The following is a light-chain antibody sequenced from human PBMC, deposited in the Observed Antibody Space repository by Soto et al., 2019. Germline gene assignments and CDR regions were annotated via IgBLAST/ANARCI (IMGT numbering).Light chain of an antibody. CDR2: SNN. CDR1: SSNIGSNP. V-gene: IGLV1-44*01. J-gene: IGLJ2*01. CDR3: AAWDDSLNGVV. Sequence: QSVLPQPPSASGTPGQRVTLSCSGSSSNIGSNPVNWYQQLPGTAPKLLIYSNNQRPSGVPDRFSGSKSGTSASLAISGLQSEDEADYYCAAWDDSLNGVVFGGGTKLTVL.